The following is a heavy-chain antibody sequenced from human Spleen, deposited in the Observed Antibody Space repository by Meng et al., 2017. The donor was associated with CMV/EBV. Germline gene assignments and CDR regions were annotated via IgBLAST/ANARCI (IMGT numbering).Heavy chain of an antibody. CDR3: ARIEGYSSSSAVEDAFDI. Sequence: GGSLRLSCAASGFTFSSYAMNWVRQAPGKGLEWVSIVYSDGTSTYYADSVKGRFTISRDNSKNTLYLQMNSLRAEDTAVYYCARIEGYSSSSAVEDAFDIWGQGTMVTVSS. CDR1: GFTFSSYA. J-gene: IGHJ3*02. D-gene: IGHD6-6*01. V-gene: IGHV3-23*03. CDR2: VYSDGTST.